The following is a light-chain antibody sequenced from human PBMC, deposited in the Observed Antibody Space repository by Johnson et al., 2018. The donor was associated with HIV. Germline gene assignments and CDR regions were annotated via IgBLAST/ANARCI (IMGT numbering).Light chain of an antibody. J-gene: IGLJ1*01. Sequence: SVLTQPPSVSAAPGQKVTISCSGSSSNIGNNYVSWYQQLPGTAPKLLIYDNNKRPSGIPDRFSGSKSGTSATLGITGLQTGDEADYYGGTWDSSLRTGFFGTGTKVTVL. V-gene: IGLV1-51*01. CDR1: SSNIGNNY. CDR2: DNN. CDR3: GTWDSSLRTGF.